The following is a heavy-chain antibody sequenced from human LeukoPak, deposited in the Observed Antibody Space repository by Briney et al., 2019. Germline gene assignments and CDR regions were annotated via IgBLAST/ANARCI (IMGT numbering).Heavy chain of an antibody. J-gene: IGHJ5*02. CDR1: GGSISTYY. V-gene: IGHV4-59*01. D-gene: IGHD3-22*01. CDR3: TRGDSSGSKWFDP. Sequence: SETLSLTCSVSGGSISTYYWNWIRQSPGRGLEWIGYIYYSGNTNYNPSLKSRVTISLDTSKNQFSLKLGSVTAADTAVYYCTRGDSSGSKWFDPWGQGTLVTVSS. CDR2: IYYSGNT.